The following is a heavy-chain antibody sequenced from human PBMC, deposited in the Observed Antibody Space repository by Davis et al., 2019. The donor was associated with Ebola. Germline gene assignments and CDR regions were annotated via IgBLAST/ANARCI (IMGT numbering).Heavy chain of an antibody. CDR2: ISSSSSTI. CDR1: GFTFSSYS. CDR3: ARETGHYRSGSYKVDV. D-gene: IGHD3-10*01. J-gene: IGHJ6*02. Sequence: LGGSLRLSCAASGFTFSSYSMNWVRQAPGKGLEWVSYISSSSSTIYYADSVKGRFTISRDNAKNSLYLQMNSLRDEDTAVYYCARETGHYRSGSYKVDVWGQGTTVTVSS. V-gene: IGHV3-48*02.